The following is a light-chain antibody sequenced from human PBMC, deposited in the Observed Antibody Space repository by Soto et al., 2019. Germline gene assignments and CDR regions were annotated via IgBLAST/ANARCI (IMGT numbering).Light chain of an antibody. CDR1: SSNIGNNY. CDR2: ENN. CDR3: GTWHSSLSFYV. V-gene: IGLV1-51*02. J-gene: IGLJ1*01. Sequence: QSVLTQPPSVSAAPGQKVTISCSGSSSNIGNNYVSWYQQLPGTAPNLLIHENNKRPSGIPDRFSGSKSGTSATLGITGRQTGDEADYYCGTWHSSLSFYVFGTGTKLTVL.